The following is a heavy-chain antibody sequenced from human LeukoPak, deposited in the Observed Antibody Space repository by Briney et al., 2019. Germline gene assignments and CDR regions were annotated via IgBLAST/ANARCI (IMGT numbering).Heavy chain of an antibody. CDR2: INPNSGGT. D-gene: IGHD4-17*01. Sequence: ASVKVSCKASGYTFTGYYMHWVRQAPGQGLEWMGWINPNSGGTNYAQKFQGGVTMTRDTSISTAYMELSRLRSDDTAVYYCARDPKTTVTTWSDYWGQGTLVTVSS. V-gene: IGHV1-2*02. CDR3: ARDPKTTVTTWSDY. CDR1: GYTFTGYY. J-gene: IGHJ4*02.